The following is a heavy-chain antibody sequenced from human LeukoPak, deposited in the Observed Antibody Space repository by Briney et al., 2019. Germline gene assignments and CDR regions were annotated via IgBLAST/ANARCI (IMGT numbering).Heavy chain of an antibody. CDR1: GGTFSSYA. Sequence: ASVKVSCKASGGTFSSYAISWVRQAPGQGLEWMGWISAYNGNINYAQKLQGRVTMTTDTSTSTAYMELRSLRSDDTAVYYCARYDDYVWGSYRYGVLDYWGQGTLVTVSS. CDR2: ISAYNGNI. D-gene: IGHD3-16*02. J-gene: IGHJ4*02. V-gene: IGHV1-18*01. CDR3: ARYDDYVWGSYRYGVLDY.